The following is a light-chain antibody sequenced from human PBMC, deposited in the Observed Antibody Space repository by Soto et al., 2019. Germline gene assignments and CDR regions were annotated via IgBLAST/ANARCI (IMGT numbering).Light chain of an antibody. J-gene: IGLJ1*01. CDR3: SSYTSSSTPRV. CDR1: SSDVGGYNY. CDR2: EVS. Sequence: QSALTQPASVSGSPGQSITISCTGTSSDVGGYNYVSWYQQHPGKAPKLMIYEVSNGPSGVSNRFSGSKSGNTASLTISWLQAEDEADYYCSSYTSSSTPRVFGTGTKLTVL. V-gene: IGLV2-14*01.